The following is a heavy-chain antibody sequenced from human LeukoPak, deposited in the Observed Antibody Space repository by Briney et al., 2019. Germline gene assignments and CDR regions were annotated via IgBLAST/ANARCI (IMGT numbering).Heavy chain of an antibody. CDR3: ARDPAAILGDTP. D-gene: IGHD2-2*01. J-gene: IGHJ5*02. Sequence: SETLSLTCAVYGGSFSGYYWSWIRQPPGKGLEWIGEINHSGSTNYNPSLKSRVTISVDTSKNQFSLKLSSVTAADTAVYYCARDPAAILGDTPWGQGTLVTVSS. V-gene: IGHV4-34*01. CDR1: GGSFSGYY. CDR2: INHSGST.